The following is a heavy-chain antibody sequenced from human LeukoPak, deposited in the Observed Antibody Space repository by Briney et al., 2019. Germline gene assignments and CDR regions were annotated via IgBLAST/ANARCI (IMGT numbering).Heavy chain of an antibody. V-gene: IGHV3-30-3*01. CDR1: GFTFSSYP. D-gene: IGHD2-2*01. CDR2: ISYDGSEK. Sequence: PGRSLRLSCAASGFTFSSYPMHWVRQAPGKGLEWVAVISYDGSEKHYADPVKGRFTISRDNSKNTLYLQMNSLRAEDTAVYYCARTYCSSTSCHKKDYWGQGTLVTVSS. J-gene: IGHJ4*02. CDR3: ARTYCSSTSCHKKDY.